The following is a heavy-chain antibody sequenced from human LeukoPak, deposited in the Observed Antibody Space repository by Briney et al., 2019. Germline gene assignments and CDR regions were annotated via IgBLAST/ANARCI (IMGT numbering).Heavy chain of an antibody. CDR1: GFTVSSYG. CDR3: AKARIAAAGTGAFDV. J-gene: IGHJ3*01. Sequence: GGPLRLSCAASGFTVSSYGMTWDRLAPGKGLEWVSAFSATDGSAQYAESVKGRFTISRDNSKNSLYLQMNSLRDEDTAVYYCAKARIAAAGTGAFDVWGQGTMVTVSS. CDR2: FSATDGSA. D-gene: IGHD6-13*01. V-gene: IGHV3-23*01.